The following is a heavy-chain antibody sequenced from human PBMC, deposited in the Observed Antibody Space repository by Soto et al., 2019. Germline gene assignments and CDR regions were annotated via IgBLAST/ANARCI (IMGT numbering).Heavy chain of an antibody. CDR1: GGSFSSYY. D-gene: IGHD2-2*01. V-gene: IGHV4-34*01. CDR2: INHYGST. J-gene: IGHJ5*02. Sequence: QVQLQQWGAGLLKPSETLSLTCAVYGGSFSSYYWSWIRQPPGKGLEWIGQINHYGSTDYNPSLKSRVTISVDTSNNHCSLRLSSVTAADTAMYYCATHCSSTSCYYTFDPWGQGTLVTVSS. CDR3: ATHCSSTSCYYTFDP.